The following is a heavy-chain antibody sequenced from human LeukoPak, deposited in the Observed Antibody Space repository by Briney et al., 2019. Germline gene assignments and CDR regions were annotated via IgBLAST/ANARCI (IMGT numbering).Heavy chain of an antibody. CDR3: ARGSLSGSTMVRGVIPDAFDI. D-gene: IGHD3-10*01. Sequence: EASVKVSCKASGGTFSSYAISWVQQAPGQGLQWIGGIIPIFGTANYAQKFQGRVTITADESTSTAYMELSSLRSEDTAVYYCARGSLSGSTMVRGVIPDAFDIWGQGTMVTVSS. CDR1: GGTFSSYA. J-gene: IGHJ3*02. V-gene: IGHV1-69*01. CDR2: IIPIFGTA.